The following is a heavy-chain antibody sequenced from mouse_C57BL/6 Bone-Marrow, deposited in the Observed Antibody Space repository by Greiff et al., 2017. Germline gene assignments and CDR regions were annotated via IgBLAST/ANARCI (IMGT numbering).Heavy chain of an antibody. J-gene: IGHJ4*01. CDR1: GYTFTSYW. CDR2: IHPSDGDT. Sequence: QVQLQQPGAELVKPGASVKVSCKASGYTFTSYWMHWVKQRPGQGLEWIGVIHPSDGDTSYNQKFKGKATLTVDKSSSTAYMQLSSLTSEDSAVYFCVIVRPGDLLDAMDYWGQGTSVTVSS. CDR3: VIVRPGDLLDAMDY. V-gene: IGHV1-74*01.